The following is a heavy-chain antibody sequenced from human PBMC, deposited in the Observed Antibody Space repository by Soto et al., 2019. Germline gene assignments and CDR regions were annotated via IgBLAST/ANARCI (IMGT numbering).Heavy chain of an antibody. V-gene: IGHV3-21*01. CDR2: ITSSSSYI. CDR1: GFTFSLYS. J-gene: IGHJ4*02. Sequence: GGSLRLSCAASGFTFSLYSMIWVRQAPGKGLEWVTSITSSSSYIYYEDSLKGRFTISRDNAKNSLFLQLDSLRAEDTAVYFCVRARSTDSRPDYWGQGTLVTVSS. CDR3: VRARSTDSRPDY. D-gene: IGHD3-22*01.